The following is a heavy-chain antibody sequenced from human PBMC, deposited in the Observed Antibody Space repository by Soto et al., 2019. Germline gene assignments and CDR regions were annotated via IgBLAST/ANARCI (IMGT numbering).Heavy chain of an antibody. CDR3: AKYGVESGSSWSIDH. J-gene: IGHJ4*02. D-gene: IGHD6-13*01. CDR2: IRDNGRST. Sequence: RGSLRLSCAASGFMFSSYAMTWVRQAPGKGLEWVSAIRDNGRSTYYADSVKGRFTISRDNSKNTLYLQMTSLRADDTAIYYCAKYGVESGSSWSIDHWGQGTLVTVSS. CDR1: GFMFSSYA. V-gene: IGHV3-23*01.